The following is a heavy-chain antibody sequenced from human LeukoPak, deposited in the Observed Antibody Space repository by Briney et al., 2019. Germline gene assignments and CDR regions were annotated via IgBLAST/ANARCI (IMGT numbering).Heavy chain of an antibody. CDR1: GGSISSYY. CDR2: IYYSGST. V-gene: IGHV4-59*12. CDR3: ARDSYGGTFDY. Sequence: SETLSLTCTVSGGSISSYYWSWIRQPPGKGLEWIGYIYYSGSTYYNPSLKSRVTISVDTSKNQFSLKLSSVTAADTAVYYCARDSYGGTFDYWGQGTLVTVSS. J-gene: IGHJ4*02. D-gene: IGHD1-14*01.